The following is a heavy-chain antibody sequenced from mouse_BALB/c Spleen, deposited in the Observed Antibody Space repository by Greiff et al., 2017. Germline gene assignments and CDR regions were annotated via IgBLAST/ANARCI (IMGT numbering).Heavy chain of an antibody. CDR3: ARGGGDSSGYTFAY. V-gene: IGHV5-6*01. J-gene: IGHJ3*01. D-gene: IGHD3-2*01. CDR1: GFTFSSYG. Sequence: EVQLQQSGGDLVKPGGSLKLSCAASGFTFSSYGMSWVRQTPDKRLEWVATISSGGSYTYYPDSVKGRFTISRDNAKNTLYLQMSSLKSEDTAMYYCARGGGDSSGYTFAYWGQGTLVTVSA. CDR2: ISSGGSYT.